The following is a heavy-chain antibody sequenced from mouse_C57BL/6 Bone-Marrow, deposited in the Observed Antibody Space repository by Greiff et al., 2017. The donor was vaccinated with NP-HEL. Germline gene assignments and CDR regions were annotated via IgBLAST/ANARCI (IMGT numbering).Heavy chain of an antibody. CDR2: ISSGGSYT. Sequence: EVKLMESGGDLVKPGGSLKLSCAASGFTFSSYGMSWVRQTPDKRLEWVATISSGGSYTYYPDSVQGRFTISRDNAKNTLYLQMSSLKSEDTAMYYGARHDSNWYFDVWGTGTTVTVSS. CDR3: ARHDSNWYFDV. V-gene: IGHV5-6*01. D-gene: IGHD2-5*01. J-gene: IGHJ1*03. CDR1: GFTFSSYG.